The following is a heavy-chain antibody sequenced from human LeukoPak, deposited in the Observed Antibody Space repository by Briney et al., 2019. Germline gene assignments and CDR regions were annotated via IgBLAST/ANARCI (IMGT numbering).Heavy chain of an antibody. Sequence: SETLSLTCAVYGGSFSGYYWSWIRQPPGKGLEWIGEINHSGSTNYNPSLKSRVTISVDTSKNQFSLKLSSVTAADTAVYYCARGRIAVAGRSLHYFDYWGQGTLVTVSS. D-gene: IGHD6-19*01. J-gene: IGHJ4*02. CDR1: GGSFSGYY. CDR3: ARGRIAVAGRSLHYFDY. CDR2: INHSGST. V-gene: IGHV4-34*01.